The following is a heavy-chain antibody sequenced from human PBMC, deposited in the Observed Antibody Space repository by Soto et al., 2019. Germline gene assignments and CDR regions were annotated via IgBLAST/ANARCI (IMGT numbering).Heavy chain of an antibody. D-gene: IGHD6-13*01. CDR1: GGSISSYY. J-gene: IGHJ5*02. Sequence: PETLSLTCTVSGGSISSYYWSWIRQPPGKGLEWIGYIFYSGSTNYNPSLKSRVTISVDTSKNQFSLKLSSVTAADTAVYYCARVRGYSSSPESNWFDPWGQGTLVTVSS. V-gene: IGHV4-59*01. CDR3: ARVRGYSSSPESNWFDP. CDR2: IFYSGST.